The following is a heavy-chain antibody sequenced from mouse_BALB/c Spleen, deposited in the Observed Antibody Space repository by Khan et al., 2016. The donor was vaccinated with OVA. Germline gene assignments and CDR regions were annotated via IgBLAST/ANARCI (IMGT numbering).Heavy chain of an antibody. CDR2: ISSSGST. CDR3: ARDGSRYNYAMDY. D-gene: IGHD2-3*01. Sequence: EVQLQESGPGLVKPSQSLSLTCTVTGYSITSDYAWNWIRQFPGNKLEWMGYISSSGSTNYNPALKSRISLTRDTSKNQVFLKLNSVTTEDTATYYFARDGSRYNYAMDYWGQGTSVTVSS. J-gene: IGHJ4*01. V-gene: IGHV3-2*02. CDR1: GYSITSDYA.